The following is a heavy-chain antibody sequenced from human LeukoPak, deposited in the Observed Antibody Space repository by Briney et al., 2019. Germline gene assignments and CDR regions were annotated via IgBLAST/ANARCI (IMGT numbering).Heavy chain of an antibody. V-gene: IGHV3-23*01. J-gene: IGHJ4*02. CDR1: GFTFSTYG. CDR3: AKNRGLPL. Sequence: GGSLRLSCAASGFTFSTYGMNWVRQAPGKGLEWVSGVSPSGDITYYADSVKGRFTVSRDNFKNTLYLQMNSLRAEDTAVYYCAKNRGLPLWGQGTLVTVSS. CDR2: VSPSGDIT.